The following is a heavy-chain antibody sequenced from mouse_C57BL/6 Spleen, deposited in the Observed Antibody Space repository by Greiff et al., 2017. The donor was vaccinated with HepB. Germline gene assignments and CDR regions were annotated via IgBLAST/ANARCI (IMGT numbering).Heavy chain of an antibody. CDR3: SGCDDYNVSWFAY. D-gene: IGHD2-4*01. Sequence: VQRVESGAELVKPGASVKLSCKASGYTFTSYWMHWVKQRPGQGLEWIGRIDPHSGGTKYNEKFKSKATLTIEKSSSTADMLLSSLTSSDAAVFYCSGCDDYNVSWFAYWGQGTLVTVSS. J-gene: IGHJ3*01. CDR1: GYTFTSYW. V-gene: IGHV1-72*01. CDR2: IDPHSGGT.